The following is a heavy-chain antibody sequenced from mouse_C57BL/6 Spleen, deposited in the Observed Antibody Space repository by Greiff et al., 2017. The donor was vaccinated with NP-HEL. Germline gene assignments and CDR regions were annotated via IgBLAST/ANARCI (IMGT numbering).Heavy chain of an antibody. D-gene: IGHD2-2*01. CDR1: GYAFSSSW. CDR3: ATWLPFAY. J-gene: IGHJ3*01. CDR2: IYPGDGDT. V-gene: IGHV1-82*01. Sequence: VKLMESGPELVKPGASVKISCKASGYAFSSSWMNWVKQRPGKGLEWIGRIYPGDGDTNYNGKFKGKATLTADKSSSTAYMQLSSLTSEDSAVYFCATWLPFAYWGQGTLVTVSA.